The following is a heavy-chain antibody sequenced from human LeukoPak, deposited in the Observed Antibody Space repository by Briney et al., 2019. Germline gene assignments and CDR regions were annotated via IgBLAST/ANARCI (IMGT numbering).Heavy chain of an antibody. CDR3: AKDQGYYGSGSYKEYFQH. D-gene: IGHD3-10*01. CDR2: ISGSGDST. Sequence: PGGSLRHSCSASGFTFSSYAMTWVRQAPGKGLEWVSAISGSGDSTYYADSVKGRFTTSRDNSKNTLYLQMNSLRAEDTAVYYCAKDQGYYGSGSYKEYFQHWGQGTLVTVSS. CDR1: GFTFSSYA. J-gene: IGHJ1*01. V-gene: IGHV3-23*01.